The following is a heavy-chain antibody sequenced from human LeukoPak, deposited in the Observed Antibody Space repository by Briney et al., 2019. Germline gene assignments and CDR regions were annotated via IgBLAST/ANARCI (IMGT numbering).Heavy chain of an antibody. CDR3: ARRFLGVWYKPFDY. Sequence: SQTLSLTCAISGDSVSSNSAAWNWIRQSPSRGLEWLGRTYYRSKWYNEYAVSVKSRITINPDTTKNQFSLHLNSVTPEDTAVYYCARRFLGVWYKPFDYWGQGTLVTVSS. CDR1: GDSVSSNSAA. D-gene: IGHD6-19*01. V-gene: IGHV6-1*01. CDR2: TYYRSKWYN. J-gene: IGHJ4*02.